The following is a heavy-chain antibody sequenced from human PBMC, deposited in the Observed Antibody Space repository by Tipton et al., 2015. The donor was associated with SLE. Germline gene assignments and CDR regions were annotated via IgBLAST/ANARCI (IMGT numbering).Heavy chain of an antibody. CDR1: GGSISSSSYY. CDR2: IYYSGST. D-gene: IGHD1-26*01. J-gene: IGHJ4*02. Sequence: TLSLTCTVSGGSISSSSYYWGWIRQPPGKGLEWIGSIYYSGSTYYNPSLKSRVTISVDTSENQFSLKLSSVTAADTAVYYCASPVGARAYWGQGTLVTVSS. V-gene: IGHV4-39*07. CDR3: ASPVGARAY.